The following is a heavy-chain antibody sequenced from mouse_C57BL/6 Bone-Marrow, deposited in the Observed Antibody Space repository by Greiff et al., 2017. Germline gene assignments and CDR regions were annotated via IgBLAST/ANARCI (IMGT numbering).Heavy chain of an antibody. J-gene: IGHJ4*01. Sequence: QVQLQQSGAELARPGASVKLSCKASGYTFTSYGISWVKQRTGQGLEWIGEIYPRSGNTYYNEKFKGKATLTADKSSSTAYMELRSLKSEDSAVYFCARGIYSMITTYYAMDYWGQGTSVTVSS. V-gene: IGHV1-81*01. CDR2: IYPRSGNT. D-gene: IGHD2-4*01. CDR1: GYTFTSYG. CDR3: ARGIYSMITTYYAMDY.